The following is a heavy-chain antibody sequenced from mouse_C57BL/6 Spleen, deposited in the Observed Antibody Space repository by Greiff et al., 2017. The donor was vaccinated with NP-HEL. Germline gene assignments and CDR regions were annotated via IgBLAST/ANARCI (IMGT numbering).Heavy chain of an antibody. CDR3: ARCDGYSPAYAMGG. CDR2: IDPSDSYT. Sequence: VQLQQPGAELVKPGASVKLSCKASGYTFTSYWMQWVKQRPGQGLEWIGEIDPSDSYTNYNQKFKGKATLTVDTSSSTAYMQLSSLTSEDSAVYYCARCDGYSPAYAMGGWGQGTSVTVSS. D-gene: IGHD2-3*01. CDR1: GYTFTSYW. V-gene: IGHV1-50*01. J-gene: IGHJ4*01.